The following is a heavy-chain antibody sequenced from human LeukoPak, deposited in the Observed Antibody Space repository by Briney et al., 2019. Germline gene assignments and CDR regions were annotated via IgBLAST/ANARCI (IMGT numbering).Heavy chain of an antibody. J-gene: IGHJ4*02. D-gene: IGHD3-9*01. CDR2: IKSKTDGGTT. CDR3: TTSVLRYFDWLFDY. Sequence: GGSLRLSCAASGFTFSNAWMSWVRQAPGKGLEWVGRIKSKTDGGTTDYAAPVKGRFTIPRDDSKNTLYLQMNSLKTEDTAVYYCTTSVLRYFDWLFDYWGQGTLVTVSS. V-gene: IGHV3-15*01. CDR1: GFTFSNAW.